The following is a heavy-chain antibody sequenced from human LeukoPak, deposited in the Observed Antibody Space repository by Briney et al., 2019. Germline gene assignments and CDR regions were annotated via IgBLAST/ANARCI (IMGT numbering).Heavy chain of an antibody. CDR1: GYTFTSYA. D-gene: IGHD3-22*01. Sequence: ASVKVSCKASGYTFTSYAISWVRQAPGQGLEWMGWISAYNGNTNYAQKLQGRVTMTTDTSTSTAYMELRSLRSDDTAVYYCARDTDYYDSSDAFDIWGQGTMVTVSS. V-gene: IGHV1-18*01. CDR3: ARDTDYYDSSDAFDI. J-gene: IGHJ3*02. CDR2: ISAYNGNT.